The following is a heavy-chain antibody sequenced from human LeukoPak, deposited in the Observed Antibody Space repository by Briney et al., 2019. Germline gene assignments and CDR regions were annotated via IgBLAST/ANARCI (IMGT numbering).Heavy chain of an antibody. Sequence: PGGSLRLSCAASGFTISDYSMSWIRQAPGKGLEWVSHISSGGTTIYYADSVKGRFTISRDKAKNSLYLQMNSLRAEDTAVYYCARDLHYYYYMDVWGKGTTVTVSS. CDR3: ARDLHYYYYMDV. CDR1: GFTISDYS. V-gene: IGHV3-11*04. CDR2: ISSGGTTI. J-gene: IGHJ6*03.